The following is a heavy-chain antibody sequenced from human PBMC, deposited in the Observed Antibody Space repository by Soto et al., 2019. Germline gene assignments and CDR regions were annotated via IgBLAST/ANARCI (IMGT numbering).Heavy chain of an antibody. CDR3: AHRATVNSTLQWYYFHY. V-gene: IGHV2-5*02. D-gene: IGHD4-17*01. J-gene: IGHJ4*01. CDR2: IYWDDDK. Sequence: QITLKESGPTLVKPTQTLTLTCTFSGFSLSTSGVSVGWIRQPPGKALEWLALIYWDDDKRYSPSLKSRLTITKXXSXKXXVLTMTNMDPVDTATYYRAHRATVNSTLQWYYFHYWGHGTLVTVSS. CDR1: GFSLSTSGVS.